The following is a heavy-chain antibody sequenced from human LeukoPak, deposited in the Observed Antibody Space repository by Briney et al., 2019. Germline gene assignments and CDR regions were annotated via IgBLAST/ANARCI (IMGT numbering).Heavy chain of an antibody. CDR2: INWSGGST. CDR3: ARAPITSPFYFDS. V-gene: IGHV3-20*04. CDR1: GFAFGEHG. D-gene: IGHD2-2*01. Sequence: GGSLRLSCTASGFAFGEHGMSWVRQVPGKGLEWVSGINWSGGSTGYTDPVRGRFTISRDNAKNSLYLQMDSLSAEDTALYYCARAPITSPFYFDSWGQGTLVTASS. J-gene: IGHJ4*02.